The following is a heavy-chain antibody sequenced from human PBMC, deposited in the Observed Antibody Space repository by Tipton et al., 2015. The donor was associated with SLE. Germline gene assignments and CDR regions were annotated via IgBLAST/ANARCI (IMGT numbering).Heavy chain of an antibody. CDR1: GGSFSGYY. D-gene: IGHD2-2*02. CDR2: INHSGST. CDR3: ARVYTSAFDY. V-gene: IGHV4-34*01. Sequence: TLSLTCAVYGGSFSGYYWSWIRQPPGKGLEWIGDINHSGSTNYNPSLKSRVTISIDTSKKHFSLRLTSVTTADTAVYFCARVYTSAFDYWGQGALVTISS. J-gene: IGHJ4*02.